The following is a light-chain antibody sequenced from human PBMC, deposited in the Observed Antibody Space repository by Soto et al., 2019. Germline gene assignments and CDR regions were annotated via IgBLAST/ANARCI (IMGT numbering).Light chain of an antibody. Sequence: DIQMTQSPSSLSAAAGDRVTITCRASQSIGKYLAWYQQKPGQAPKLLIYKASSLQSGVPSRFSGSGSGTEFILTIDSLQPDAFESYYCQHYNDLFRTFGQGTKVDIK. CDR2: KAS. J-gene: IGKJ1*01. CDR3: QHYNDLFRT. CDR1: QSIGKY. V-gene: IGKV1-5*03.